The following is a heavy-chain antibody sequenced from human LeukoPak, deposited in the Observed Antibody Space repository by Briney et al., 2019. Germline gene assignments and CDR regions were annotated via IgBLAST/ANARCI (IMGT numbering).Heavy chain of an antibody. J-gene: IGHJ6*03. CDR1: GGSFSGYY. CDR3: ARGQKISLVRLVAQLETSYYYYYMDV. Sequence: PLETLSLTCAVHGGSFSGYYWSWIRPPPGKGLEWVGEINHSGRTNYNPTLKSRSTISVDTSKSQFSLNLSSVTAADTAVYYCARGQKISLVRLVAQLETSYYYYYMDVWGKGTTVTVSS. CDR2: INHSGRT. V-gene: IGHV4-34*01. D-gene: IGHD1-1*01.